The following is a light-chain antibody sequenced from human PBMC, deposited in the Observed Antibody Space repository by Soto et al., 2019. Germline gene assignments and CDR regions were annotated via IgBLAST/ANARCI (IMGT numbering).Light chain of an antibody. V-gene: IGLV2-23*02. Sequence: QSALTQPASVSGSPGQSITISCTGTSSDVGSYNLVSWYQQHPGKAPKLMIYEVTKRPSGVFNRSSGSNSGNTASLTISGLQAEDEADYYCSSYAGSSTYVFGTGTKLTVL. CDR3: SSYAGSSTYV. CDR1: SSDVGSYNL. CDR2: EVT. J-gene: IGLJ1*01.